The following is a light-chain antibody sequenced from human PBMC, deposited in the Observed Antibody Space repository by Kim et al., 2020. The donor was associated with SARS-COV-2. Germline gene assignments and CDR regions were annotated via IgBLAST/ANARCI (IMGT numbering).Light chain of an antibody. CDR1: SSDVGGYKY. Sequence: GQSITISCTGISSDVGGYKYVSWYQQHPGKPPKLMIYAVTNRPSGVSNRFSGSKSASTASLTISGLQPEDEADYYCSSYTSSDTVVFGGGTQLTVL. CDR2: AVT. J-gene: IGLJ2*01. V-gene: IGLV2-14*03. CDR3: SSYTSSDTVV.